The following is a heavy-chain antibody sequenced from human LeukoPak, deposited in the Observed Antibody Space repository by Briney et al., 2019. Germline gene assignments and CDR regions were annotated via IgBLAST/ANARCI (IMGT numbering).Heavy chain of an antibody. Sequence: SETLSLTCTVSGGSISSSSYYWGWIRQPPGKGLEWIGSIYDSASTYYNPSLKSRVTISVDTSKNQFSLKLSSVTAEDTAVYYCAREYYDILSGYYTFFDYWGQGTLVTVSS. CDR1: GGSISSSSYY. D-gene: IGHD3-9*01. CDR3: AREYYDILSGYYTFFDY. CDR2: IYDSAST. J-gene: IGHJ4*02. V-gene: IGHV4-39*07.